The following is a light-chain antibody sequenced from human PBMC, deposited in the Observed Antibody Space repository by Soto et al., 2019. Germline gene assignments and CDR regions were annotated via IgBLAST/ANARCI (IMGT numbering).Light chain of an antibody. J-gene: IGKJ4*01. V-gene: IGKV3-20*01. Sequence: VLTQSPGTLSLSPGERATLSCRASQSVSSKYLAWYQHKPGQAPRLVIYGASSRATGLPDRFSGSGSGTDFTLTISRLEPEDFAFYYCHHYGSSFGGGTKVDIK. CDR2: GAS. CDR3: HHYGSS. CDR1: QSVSSKY.